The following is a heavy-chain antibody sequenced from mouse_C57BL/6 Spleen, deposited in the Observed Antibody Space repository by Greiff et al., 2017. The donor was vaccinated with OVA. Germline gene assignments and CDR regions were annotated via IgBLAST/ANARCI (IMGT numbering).Heavy chain of an antibody. Sequence: VQLQQPGAELVRPGSSVKLSCKASGYTFTSYWMDWVKQRPGQGLEWIGNIYPSDSEPHYNQKFKDKATLTVDKSSSTAYMQLSSLTSEDSAVYCCARATTVVATNAMDYWGQGTTVTVSS. J-gene: IGHJ4*01. CDR1: GYTFTSYW. CDR3: ARATTVVATNAMDY. D-gene: IGHD1-1*01. CDR2: IYPSDSEP. V-gene: IGHV1-61*01.